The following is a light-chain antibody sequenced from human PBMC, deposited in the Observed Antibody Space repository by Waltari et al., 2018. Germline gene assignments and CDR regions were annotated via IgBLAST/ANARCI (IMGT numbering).Light chain of an antibody. CDR3: CSYAGSYTWV. Sequence: QSALTQPRSVSGSPGQSVPISCTGTSSDVGGYTYVSWYQQHPGKAPKLMIYDVNKRPSGVPDRFSGSKSGNTASLTISGLQTEDEADYYCCSYAGSYTWVFGGGTKLTVL. J-gene: IGLJ3*02. CDR2: DVN. V-gene: IGLV2-11*01. CDR1: SSDVGGYTY.